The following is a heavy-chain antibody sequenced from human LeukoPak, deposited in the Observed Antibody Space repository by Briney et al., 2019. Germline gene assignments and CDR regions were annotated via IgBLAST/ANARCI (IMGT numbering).Heavy chain of an antibody. J-gene: IGHJ4*02. CDR1: GFSFSAYA. CDR2: ISGRDDRT. V-gene: IGHV3-21*04. Sequence: GGSLRLSCAASGFSFSAYALTWVRQAPGKGLEWVSSISGRDDRTYYADSAKGRFTISRDNAKNSLYLQMNSLRAEDTAVYYCARVRGYTGMVDYWGQGTLVTVSS. D-gene: IGHD5-18*01. CDR3: ARVRGYTGMVDY.